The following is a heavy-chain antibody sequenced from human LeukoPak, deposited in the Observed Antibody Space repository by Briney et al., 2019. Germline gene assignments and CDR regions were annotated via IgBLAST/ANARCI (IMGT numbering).Heavy chain of an antibody. CDR1: GGSISSGDYY. V-gene: IGHV4-30-4*01. CDR3: ARAHYYDSSGYPTDGGIYFDY. J-gene: IGHJ4*02. Sequence: SETLSLTCTVSGGSISSGDYYWSWIRQPPGKGLEWIGYIYYSGSTYYNPSLKSRVTISVDTSKNQFSLKLSSVTAADTAVYYCARAHYYDSSGYPTDGGIYFDYWGQGTLVTVSS. CDR2: IYYSGST. D-gene: IGHD3-22*01.